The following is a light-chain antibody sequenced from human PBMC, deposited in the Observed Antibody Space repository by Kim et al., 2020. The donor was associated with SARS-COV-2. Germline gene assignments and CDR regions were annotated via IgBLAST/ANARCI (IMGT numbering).Light chain of an antibody. CDR1: QSVSSN. CDR2: GAS. CDR3: QQYNSWPVT. Sequence: EIVMTQSPATLSVSPGERATLSCRASQSVSSNLAWYQQQPGQAPRLLIYGASTRATGIPARFSGSGSGTDFTLTISSLQSEDFAVYYCQQYNSWPVTFGQGTKVDIK. J-gene: IGKJ1*01. V-gene: IGKV3-15*01.